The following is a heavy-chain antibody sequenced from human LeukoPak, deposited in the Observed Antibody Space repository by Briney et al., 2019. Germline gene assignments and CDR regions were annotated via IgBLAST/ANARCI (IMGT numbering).Heavy chain of an antibody. D-gene: IGHD1-1*01. CDR1: GGPFSGYY. Sequence: SETLSLTCAVYGGPFSGYYWSWIRRPPGKGLEWIGEVTRNGDINYNPSLKSRVTLSLEASQNKSSLTVNSVSAADTAVYYCARLSLMNPQLAYWYFDVWGRGTLVTVSS. J-gene: IGHJ2*01. CDR3: ARLSLMNPQLAYWYFDV. CDR2: VTRNGDI. V-gene: IGHV4-34*01.